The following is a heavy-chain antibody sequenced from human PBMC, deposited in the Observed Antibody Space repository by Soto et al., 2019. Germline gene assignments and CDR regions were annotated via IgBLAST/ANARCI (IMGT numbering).Heavy chain of an antibody. J-gene: IGHJ4*02. D-gene: IGHD6-6*01. CDR3: ARGGGQLVREEYYFDY. CDR1: GGSISSGNYY. Sequence: QVQLQESGPGLVKPSQTLSLTCTVSGGSISSGNYYWSWIRQHPGTGLEWIGYIYYSGTTYATPSRKSRVNMSIDTSKNQFSLKLSSVTAADTAVYFCARGGGQLVREEYYFDYWGQGALVTVYS. CDR2: IYYSGTT. V-gene: IGHV4-31*03.